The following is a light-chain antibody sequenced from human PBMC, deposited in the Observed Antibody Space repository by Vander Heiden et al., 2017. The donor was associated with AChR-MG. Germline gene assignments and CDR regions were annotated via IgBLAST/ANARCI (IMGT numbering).Light chain of an antibody. Sequence: DIQMTQSPSSLSASVGDGVTISCRASQRIAHFLNWYQQEPGKAPKLLIYAASNLQSGVPSRFSGSGSGTHFTLTISSRQPEDSATYYCLQTDSSSSLTFGGGTKVEI. CDR2: AAS. CDR3: LQTDSSSSLT. V-gene: IGKV1-39*01. J-gene: IGKJ4*01. CDR1: QRIAHF.